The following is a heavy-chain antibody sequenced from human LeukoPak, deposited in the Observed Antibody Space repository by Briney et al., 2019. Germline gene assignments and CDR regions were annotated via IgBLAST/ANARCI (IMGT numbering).Heavy chain of an antibody. J-gene: IGHJ6*02. CDR3: ARDRITIFGVVITPYGMDV. CDR2: IIPILGIA. Sequence: SVKVSCKASGGTFSSYAISWVRQAPGQGLEWMGRIIPILGIANYAQKFQGRVTITADKSTSTAYMELSSLRSEDTAVYYCARDRITIFGVVITPYGMDVWGQGTTVTVSS. V-gene: IGHV1-69*04. D-gene: IGHD3-3*01. CDR1: GGTFSSYA.